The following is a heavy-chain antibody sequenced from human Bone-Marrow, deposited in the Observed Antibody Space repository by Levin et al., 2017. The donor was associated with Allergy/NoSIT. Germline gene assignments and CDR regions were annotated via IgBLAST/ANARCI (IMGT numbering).Heavy chain of an antibody. J-gene: IGHJ4*02. D-gene: IGHD3-10*01. CDR3: ARVLWAGLADY. Sequence: GESLKISCKASGYTFTSYGISWVRQAPGQGLEWMGWISAYNGNTNYAQKLQGRVTMTTDTSTSTAYMELRSLRSDDTAVYYCARVLWAGLADYWGQGTLVTVSS. CDR1: GYTFTSYG. CDR2: ISAYNGNT. V-gene: IGHV1-18*01.